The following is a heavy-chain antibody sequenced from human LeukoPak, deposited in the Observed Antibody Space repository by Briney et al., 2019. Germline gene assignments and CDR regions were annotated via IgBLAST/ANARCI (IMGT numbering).Heavy chain of an antibody. D-gene: IGHD3/OR15-3a*01. V-gene: IGHV3-7*01. CDR1: GFSFNSYW. J-gene: IGHJ4*02. CDR2: IDQNGSEA. Sequence: PGGSLRLSCAASGFSFNSYWMSWVRQVPERGLEWGANIDQNGSEACYVDSVKGRFTISRDNAKNSVYLQMNSLRPEDTAVYYFSRDRFSWTGYYPRGYYFDYWGQGILVTVSS. CDR3: SRDRFSWTGYYPRGYYFDY.